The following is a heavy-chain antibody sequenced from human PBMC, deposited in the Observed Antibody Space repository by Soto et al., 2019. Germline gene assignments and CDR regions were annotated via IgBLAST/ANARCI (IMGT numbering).Heavy chain of an antibody. CDR3: ARAPGSSSSFDY. Sequence: SCAASGFTFSSYGMHWVRQAPGKGLEWVAVIWYDGSNKYYADSVKGRFTISRDNSKNTLYLQMNSLRAEDTAVYYCARAPGSSSSFDYWGQGTLVTVSS. D-gene: IGHD6-6*01. V-gene: IGHV3-33*01. CDR2: IWYDGSNK. J-gene: IGHJ4*02. CDR1: GFTFSSYG.